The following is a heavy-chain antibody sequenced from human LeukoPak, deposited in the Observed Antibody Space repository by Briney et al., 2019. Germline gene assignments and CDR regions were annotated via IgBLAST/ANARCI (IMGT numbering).Heavy chain of an antibody. V-gene: IGHV4-59*01. CDR3: ARLIGSSPSVDY. J-gene: IGHJ4*02. Sequence: SETLSLTCTVSGGSISTYYWSWIRQPPGKGLEWIGYIYYSGSTNYNPSLKSRVTISVDTSKNQFSLKLSSVTAADTAVYYCARLIGSSPSVDYWGQGTLVTVSS. D-gene: IGHD2-2*01. CDR2: IYYSGST. CDR1: GGSISTYY.